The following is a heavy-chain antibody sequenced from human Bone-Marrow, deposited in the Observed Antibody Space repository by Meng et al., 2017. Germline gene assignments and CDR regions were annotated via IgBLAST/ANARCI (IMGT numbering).Heavy chain of an antibody. CDR2: INHSGST. CDR3: ARGTRPLLFQH. CDR1: GGSFSGYD. V-gene: IGHV4-34*01. D-gene: IGHD1-1*01. J-gene: IGHJ1*01. Sequence: QVQFQRGGVGLLQPSETLSLPCAVYGGSFSGYDGSWVRQPTGKGLEWIGEINHSGSTNYNPSLKSRVTISVDTSKNQFSLKLSSVTAADTAVYYCARGTRPLLFQHWGQGTLVTVSS.